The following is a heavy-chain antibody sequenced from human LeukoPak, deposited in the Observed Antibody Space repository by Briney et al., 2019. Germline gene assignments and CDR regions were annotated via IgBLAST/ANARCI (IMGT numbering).Heavy chain of an antibody. J-gene: IGHJ2*01. Sequence: SETLSLTCTVSGGSISSYYWSWIRQPPGKGLGWIGYIYYSGSTNYNPSLKSRVTMSVDTSKNEFSLKLSSVTAADTAVYYCARETYSSSPPRLWGRGTLVTVSS. D-gene: IGHD6-13*01. V-gene: IGHV4-59*01. CDR1: GGSISSYY. CDR3: ARETYSSSPPRL. CDR2: IYYSGST.